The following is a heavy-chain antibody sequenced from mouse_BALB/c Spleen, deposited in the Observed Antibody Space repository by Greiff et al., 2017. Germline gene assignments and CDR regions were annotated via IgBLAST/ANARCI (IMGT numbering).Heavy chain of an antibody. CDR3: ARSPITTVVDYYAMDY. Sequence: EVQLQQSGPELVKPGASVKMSCKASGYTFTSYVMHWVKQTPGQGLEWIGYINPYNDGTKYNEKFKGKATLTSDKSSSTAYMELSSLTSEDSAVYYCARSPITTVVDYYAMDYWGQGTSVTVAS. D-gene: IGHD1-1*01. J-gene: IGHJ4*01. CDR1: GYTFTSYV. CDR2: INPYNDGT. V-gene: IGHV1-14*01.